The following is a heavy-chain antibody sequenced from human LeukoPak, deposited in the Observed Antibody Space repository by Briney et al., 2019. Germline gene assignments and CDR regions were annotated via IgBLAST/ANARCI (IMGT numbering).Heavy chain of an antibody. V-gene: IGHV3-30*04. J-gene: IGHJ5*02. D-gene: IGHD6-19*01. CDR1: GFTFSSYA. Sequence: GGSLRLSCAASGFTFSSYAMHWVRQAPGKGLEWVAVISYDGSNKYYADSVKSRFTISRDNSKNTLYLQMNSLRAEDTAVYYCARDAQWLTRRGFDPWGQGTLVTVSS. CDR3: ARDAQWLTRRGFDP. CDR2: ISYDGSNK.